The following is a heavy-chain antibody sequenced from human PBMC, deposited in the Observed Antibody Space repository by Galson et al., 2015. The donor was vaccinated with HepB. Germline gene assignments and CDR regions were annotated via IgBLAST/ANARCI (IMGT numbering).Heavy chain of an antibody. D-gene: IGHD6-19*01. CDR2: IWYDGSNK. CDR3: AKEYGSGWYYFDY. CDR1: GFTFSSYG. Sequence: SLRLSCAASGFTFSSYGMHWVRQAPGKGLEWVAVIWYDGSNKYYADSVKGRFTISRDNSKNTLYLQMNSLRAEDTAVYYCAKEYGSGWYYFDYWGQGTLVTVSS. V-gene: IGHV3-33*06. J-gene: IGHJ4*02.